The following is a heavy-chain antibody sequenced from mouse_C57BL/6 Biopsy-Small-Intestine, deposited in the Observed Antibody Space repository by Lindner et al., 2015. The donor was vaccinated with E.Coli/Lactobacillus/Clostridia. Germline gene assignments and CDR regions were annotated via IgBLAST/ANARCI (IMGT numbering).Heavy chain of an antibody. J-gene: IGHJ1*01. CDR1: GYTFTGHY. CDR2: INPNSGGT. Sequence: SVKVSCKASGYTFTGHYMHWVRQAPGQGLEWMGWINPNSGGTNSAQKFLDRVILTRDTSISTAYMEVNRLRSDDTAVYYCARGDMWFGELPLYYHYNMDIWGQGTPVTVSS. D-gene: IGHD1-1*01. V-gene: IGHV1-19*01. CDR3: ARGDMWFGELPLYYHYNMDI.